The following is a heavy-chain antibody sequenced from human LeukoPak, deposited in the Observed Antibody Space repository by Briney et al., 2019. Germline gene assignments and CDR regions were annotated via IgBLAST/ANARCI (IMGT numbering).Heavy chain of an antibody. J-gene: IGHJ6*03. CDR3: ARDPAPVYYYYYMDV. V-gene: IGHV1-2*02. CDR1: GYTFTGYY. CDR2: INPNSGGT. Sequence: ASVKVSCKASGYTFTGYYMHWVRQAPGQGLEWMGWINPNSGGTNYAQKFQGRVTMTRDTSISTAYMELSRLRSDDTAVYYCARDPAPVYYYYYMDVWGKGTTVTVSS.